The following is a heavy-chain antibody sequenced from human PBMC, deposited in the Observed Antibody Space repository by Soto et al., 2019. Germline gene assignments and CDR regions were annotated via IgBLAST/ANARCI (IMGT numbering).Heavy chain of an antibody. CDR2: IYSTGTT. CDR3: AKDGRGSGSHYNSFGY. V-gene: IGHV3-53*01. Sequence: EVQLVESGGGLIQPGGSLKLSCAASGFTVGNHYMSWVRQAPGKGLEWVSLIYSTGTTKYADSVKGRFTVSRDNAKNTLYLQMNSPRAEDTAVYYCAKDGRGSGSHYNSFGYWGQGTLVTVSS. D-gene: IGHD3-10*01. CDR1: GFTVGNHY. J-gene: IGHJ4*02.